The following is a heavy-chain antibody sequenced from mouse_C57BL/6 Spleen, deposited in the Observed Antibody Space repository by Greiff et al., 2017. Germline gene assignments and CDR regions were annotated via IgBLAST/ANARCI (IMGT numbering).Heavy chain of an antibody. Sequence: VQLQQSGGDLVKPGGSLKLSCAASGFTFSSYGMSWVRQTPDKRLEWVATISSGGSYTYYPDSVKGRFTISRDNAKNTLYLQMSSLKSEDTAMYYCARRDDYEAWFAYWGQGTLVTVSA. CDR1: GFTFSSYG. CDR2: ISSGGSYT. CDR3: ARRDDYEAWFAY. V-gene: IGHV5-6*01. J-gene: IGHJ3*01. D-gene: IGHD2-4*01.